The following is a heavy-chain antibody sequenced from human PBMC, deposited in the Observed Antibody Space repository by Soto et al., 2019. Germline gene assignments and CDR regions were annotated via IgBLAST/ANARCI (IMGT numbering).Heavy chain of an antibody. Sequence: ASVKVSCKASGYTFPSYYMHWVRQAPGQGLEWMGIINPSGGSTSYAQKFQGRVTMTRDTSTSTVYMELSSLRSEDTAVYYCARDRDTAMVMSASDIWGQGTMVTV. CDR2: INPSGGST. V-gene: IGHV1-46*03. CDR3: ARDRDTAMVMSASDI. CDR1: GYTFPSYY. D-gene: IGHD5-18*01. J-gene: IGHJ3*02.